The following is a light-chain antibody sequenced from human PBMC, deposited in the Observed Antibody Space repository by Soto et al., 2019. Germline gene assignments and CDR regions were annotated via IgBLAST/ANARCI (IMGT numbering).Light chain of an antibody. CDR3: QQYKSYPWT. CDR1: QSIGDL. J-gene: IGKJ1*01. CDR2: SAS. V-gene: IGKV1-5*03. Sequence: DIQMTQSPSTLSASVEDRVTITCRASQSIGDLLAWYQQKPGKAPKLLIYSASSLESGVPSRFSGSGSGTEFTLTISSLQPDDFATYYCQQYKSYPWTFGQGTKVDIK.